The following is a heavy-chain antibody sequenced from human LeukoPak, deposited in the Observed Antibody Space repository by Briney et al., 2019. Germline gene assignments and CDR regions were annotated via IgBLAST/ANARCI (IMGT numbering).Heavy chain of an antibody. CDR2: ISAYNGNT. CDR3: ATQGGQQLVPGPSSWFDP. J-gene: IGHJ5*02. V-gene: IGHV1-18*01. CDR1: GYTFTSYG. D-gene: IGHD6-13*01. Sequence: ASVKVSCKASGYTFTSYGISWVRQAPGQGLEWMGWISAYNGNTNYAQKLQGRVTMTTDTSTSTAYMELGSLRSDDTAVYYCATQGGQQLVPGPSSWFDPWGQGTLVTVSS.